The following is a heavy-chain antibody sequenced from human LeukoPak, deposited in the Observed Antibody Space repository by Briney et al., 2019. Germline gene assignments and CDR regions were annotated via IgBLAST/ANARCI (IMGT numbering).Heavy chain of an antibody. CDR2: IYYSGST. CDR1: GGSISSGDYY. J-gene: IGHJ3*02. D-gene: IGHD4-17*01. Sequence: SETLSLTCTVSGGSISSGDYYWSWIRQPPGKGLEWIGYIYYSGSTYYNPSLKSRVTISVDTSKYQFSLKLSSVTAADTAVYYCARSQYYGDFEGAFDIWGQGTMVTVSS. V-gene: IGHV4-30-4*01. CDR3: ARSQYYGDFEGAFDI.